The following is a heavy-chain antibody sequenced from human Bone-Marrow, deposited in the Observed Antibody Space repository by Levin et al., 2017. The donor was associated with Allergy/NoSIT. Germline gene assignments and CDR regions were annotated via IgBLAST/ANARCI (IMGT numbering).Heavy chain of an antibody. CDR1: GFSFDNNW. D-gene: IGHD1-7*01. V-gene: IGHV3-74*01. Sequence: GESLKISCEASGFSFDNNWMHWVRQAPGKGPEWVSRVSSDGSSTTYADSVKGRFTISRDNVKNTLYLQMTSVRVEDTAVYYCARVGITILGLPDYWYFDLWGRGTRVTVSS. CDR2: VSSDGSST. CDR3: ARVGITILGLPDYWYFDL. J-gene: IGHJ2*01.